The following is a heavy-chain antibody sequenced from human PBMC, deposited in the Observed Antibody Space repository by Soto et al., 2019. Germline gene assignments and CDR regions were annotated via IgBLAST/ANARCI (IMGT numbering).Heavy chain of an antibody. V-gene: IGHV3-21*06. CDR2: IGSSTTSI. CDR1: GFIFSDFT. Sequence: GGSLRLSCSASGFIFSDFTMNWVRQAPGKGLEWVSCIGSSTTSIYYADSVKGRFTISRDNAKNSLSLQLNNLGAEDTAVYYCARDGSGGFYLNYWGQGTLVTVSS. CDR3: ARDGSGGFYLNY. J-gene: IGHJ4*02. D-gene: IGHD2-15*01.